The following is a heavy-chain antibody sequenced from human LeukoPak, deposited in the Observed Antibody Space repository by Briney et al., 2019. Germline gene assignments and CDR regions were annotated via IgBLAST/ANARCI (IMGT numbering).Heavy chain of an antibody. CDR1: GFTVSSNY. D-gene: IGHD6-19*01. J-gene: IGHJ4*02. CDR3: ARDRSSGWYDY. CDR2: IYSGGST. Sequence: GGSLRLSCAASGFTVSSNYMSWVRQAPGKGLEWVSVIYSGGSTNYADSVKGRFTISRDNSKNTLYLQMNSLRAEDTAVYYCARDRSSGWYDYWGQGTLVTVSS. V-gene: IGHV3-66*01.